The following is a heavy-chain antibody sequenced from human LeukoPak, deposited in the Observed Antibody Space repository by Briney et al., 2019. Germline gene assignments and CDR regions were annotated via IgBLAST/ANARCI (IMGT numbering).Heavy chain of an antibody. CDR3: ARVFDYDSSGYSLGGYFDY. Sequence: SETLSLTCTVSGASMTSFYWTWIRQPSGKGLEWIGNIFNSGTTNYNPSLKSPLTISVEMSKRPFSLKLTSVTAADTAIYYCARVFDYDSSGYSLGGYFDYWGQGTLVTVSS. CDR2: IFNSGTT. V-gene: IGHV4-59*13. CDR1: GASMTSFY. J-gene: IGHJ4*02. D-gene: IGHD3-22*01.